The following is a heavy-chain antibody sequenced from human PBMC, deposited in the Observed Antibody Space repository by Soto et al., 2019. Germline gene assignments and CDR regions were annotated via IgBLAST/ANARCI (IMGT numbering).Heavy chain of an antibody. D-gene: IGHD3-16*01. CDR2: IIPILGIA. Sequence: SVKVSCKASGGTFSSYTIGWVRQAPGQGLEWMGRIIPILGIANYAQKFQGRVTITADESTSTAYMELSSLRSEDTAVYYCARGFTLWFDPWGQGTLVTVSS. J-gene: IGHJ5*02. CDR1: GGTFSSYT. CDR3: ARGFTLWFDP. V-gene: IGHV1-69*02.